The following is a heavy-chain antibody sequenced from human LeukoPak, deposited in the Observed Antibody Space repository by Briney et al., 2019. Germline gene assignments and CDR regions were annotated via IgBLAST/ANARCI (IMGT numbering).Heavy chain of an antibody. V-gene: IGHV3-23*01. CDR2: ITSSGDNT. D-gene: IGHD3-22*01. CDR3: VRGSRGNYDT. CDR1: GYTFTSYA. J-gene: IGHJ5*02. Sequence: ASVKVSCKASGYTFTSYAMHWVRQAPGKGLQWVSSITSSGDNTYYADSVNGRFTISRDNTKNTLHLQVNSLRAEDTAVYYCVRGSRGNYDTWGQGTLVTVSS.